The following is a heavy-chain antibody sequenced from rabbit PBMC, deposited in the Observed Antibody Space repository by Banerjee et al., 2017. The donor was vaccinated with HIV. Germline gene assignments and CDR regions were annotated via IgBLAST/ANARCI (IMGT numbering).Heavy chain of an antibody. CDR3: ARDLAGVIGWNFSL. Sequence: QSLEESGGDLVKPGASLTLTCTASGFSFSNSYYVCWVRQAPGKGLEWIACKYAGSSGSTYYASWAKGRFTISKTSSTTVTLQMTSLTAADTASYFCARDLAGVIGWNFSLWGPGTLVTVS. V-gene: IGHV1S40*01. J-gene: IGHJ4*01. CDR2: KYAGSSGST. CDR1: GFSFSNSYY. D-gene: IGHD4-1*01.